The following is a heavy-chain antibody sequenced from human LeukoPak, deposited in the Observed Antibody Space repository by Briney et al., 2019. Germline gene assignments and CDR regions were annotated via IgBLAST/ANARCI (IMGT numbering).Heavy chain of an antibody. J-gene: IGHJ3*02. D-gene: IGHD6-25*01. Sequence: SETLSLTCTVSGGSISSYYWSWIRQPPGQGLECIGYIYNSGSTNYNPSLKSRVSISVDTSKNQFSLKLSSVTAADTAVYYCARSAIDAFDMWGQGTMVTVSS. V-gene: IGHV4-59*08. CDR2: IYNSGST. CDR1: GGSISSYY. CDR3: ARSAIDAFDM.